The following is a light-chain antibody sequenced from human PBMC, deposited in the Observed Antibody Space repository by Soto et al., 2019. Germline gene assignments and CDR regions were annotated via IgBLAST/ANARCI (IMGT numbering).Light chain of an antibody. Sequence: IQMTRSPSSLSASVVDRVTITCRASQSISSYLAWYQQKPWKAPKLLIYAASALPRGVPARFSGSGSGTNFPLTIGSLQADDFATYCCQQYDTFPATFGEGTKVDIK. V-gene: IGKV1-9*01. CDR1: QSISSY. CDR3: QQYDTFPAT. CDR2: AAS. J-gene: IGKJ1*01.